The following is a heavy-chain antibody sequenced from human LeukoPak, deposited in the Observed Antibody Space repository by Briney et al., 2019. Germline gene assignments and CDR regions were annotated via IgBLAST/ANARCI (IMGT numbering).Heavy chain of an antibody. CDR2: IYYSGST. D-gene: IGHD2-21*01. J-gene: IGHJ6*03. V-gene: IGHV4-59*01. CDR3: ARAVRVVIANYYYMGV. CDR1: GGSISSYY. Sequence: PSETLSLTCTVSGGSISSYYWSWIRQPPGKGLEWIGYIYYSGSTNYNPSLKSRVTISVDTSKNQFSLKLSSVTAADTAVYYCARAVRVVIANYYYMGVWGKGTTVTVSS.